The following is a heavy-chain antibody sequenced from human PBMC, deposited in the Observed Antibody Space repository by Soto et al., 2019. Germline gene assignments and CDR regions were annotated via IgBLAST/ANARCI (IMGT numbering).Heavy chain of an antibody. CDR2: ISYDGSNK. D-gene: IGHD5-12*01. CDR3: AKESKRSLRWLRTNWFDP. V-gene: IGHV3-30*18. CDR1: GFTFSSYG. Sequence: PGGSLRLSCAASGFTFSSYGMHWVRQAPGKGLEWVAVISYDGSNKYYADSVKGRFTISRDNSKNTLYLQMNSLRAEDTAVYYCAKESKRSLRWLRTNWFDPWGQGTLVTVSS. J-gene: IGHJ5*02.